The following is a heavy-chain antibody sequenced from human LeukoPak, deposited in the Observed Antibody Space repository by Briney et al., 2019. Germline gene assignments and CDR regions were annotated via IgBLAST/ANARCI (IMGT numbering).Heavy chain of an antibody. V-gene: IGHV3-53*01. J-gene: IGHJ4*02. CDR1: GFTVSSNY. CDR3: AKDPVDY. Sequence: GGSLRLSCTASGFTVSSNYMTWVRQAPGKGLECVSVIHSGGSTYYADSVKGRFTISRDNSKNTLYLQMNSLRAEDTAVYYCAKDPVDYWGQGTLVTVSS. CDR2: IHSGGST.